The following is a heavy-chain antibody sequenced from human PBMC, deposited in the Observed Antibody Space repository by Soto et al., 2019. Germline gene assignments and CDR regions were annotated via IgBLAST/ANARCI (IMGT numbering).Heavy chain of an antibody. CDR2: INHSGST. D-gene: IGHD3-3*01. CDR3: ARARDDFWSGYYIYYYYGMDV. V-gene: IGHV4-34*01. Sequence: PSETLSLTCAVYGGSFSGYYWRWIRQTPGKGLEWIGEINHSGSTNYNPSLKSRVTISVDTSKNQFSLKLSSVTAADTAVYYCARARDDFWSGYYIYYYYGMDVWGQGTTV. CDR1: GGSFSGYY. J-gene: IGHJ6*02.